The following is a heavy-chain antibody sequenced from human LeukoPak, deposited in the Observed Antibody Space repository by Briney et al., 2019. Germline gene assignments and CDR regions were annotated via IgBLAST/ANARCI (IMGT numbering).Heavy chain of an antibody. CDR3: ARDYDYYDSSGYPPSNWFDP. CDR1: GYTFTSYG. D-gene: IGHD3-22*01. V-gene: IGHV1-18*01. Sequence: ASVKVSCKASGYTFTSYGISWVRQAPGQGLEWMGWISAYNGNTNYAQKLQGRVTMTTDTSTSTAYMELRSLRSDDTAVYYWARDYDYYDSSGYPPSNWFDPWGQGTLVTVSS. J-gene: IGHJ5*02. CDR2: ISAYNGNT.